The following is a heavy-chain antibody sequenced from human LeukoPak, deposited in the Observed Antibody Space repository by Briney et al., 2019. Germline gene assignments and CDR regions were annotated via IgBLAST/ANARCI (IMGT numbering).Heavy chain of an antibody. CDR3: ARNPTQGAHWFDP. D-gene: IGHD3-16*01. CDR1: GRTFSSYA. V-gene: IGHV1-69*05. CDR2: IIPIFGTA. Sequence: ASVKVSCKASGRTFSSYAISWVRQAPGQGLEWMGGIIPIFGTANYAQKFQGRVTITTDESTSTAYMELSSLRSEDTAVYYCARNPTQGAHWFDPWGQGTLVTVSS. J-gene: IGHJ5*02.